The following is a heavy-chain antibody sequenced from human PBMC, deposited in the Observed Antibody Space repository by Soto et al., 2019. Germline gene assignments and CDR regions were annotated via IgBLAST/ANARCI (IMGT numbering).Heavy chain of an antibody. CDR1: GFTFSSYA. CDR3: ARDLVVAAFYDAFDI. Sequence: GGSLRLSCAASGFTFSSYAMHWVRQAPGKGLEWVAVISYDGSNKYYSDSVKGRFTISRDNSKNTLYLQMNSLRAEDTAVYYCARDLVVAAFYDAFDIWGQGTMVTVSS. J-gene: IGHJ3*02. D-gene: IGHD2-15*01. V-gene: IGHV3-30-3*01. CDR2: ISYDGSNK.